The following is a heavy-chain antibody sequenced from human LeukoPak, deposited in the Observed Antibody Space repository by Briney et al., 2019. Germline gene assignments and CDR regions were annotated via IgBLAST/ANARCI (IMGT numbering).Heavy chain of an antibody. CDR3: ARDAYSSSFDP. Sequence: GGSLRLSCAASGFTVSNNYMSWVRQAPGKGLEWVSVIYSGGSTYYADSMKGRFTISRDNSKNTLYLQMNSLRAEDTAVYYCARDAYSSSFDPWGQGTLVTVSS. CDR1: GFTVSNNY. CDR2: IYSGGST. D-gene: IGHD4-11*01. V-gene: IGHV3-66*01. J-gene: IGHJ5*02.